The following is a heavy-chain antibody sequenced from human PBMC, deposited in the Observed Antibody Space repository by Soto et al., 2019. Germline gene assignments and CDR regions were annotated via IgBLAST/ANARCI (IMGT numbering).Heavy chain of an antibody. CDR1: GGSFSGYY. CDR3: ARRHPKRITMIVVVIKALPYGMDV. Sequence: SETLSLTCAVYGGSFSGYYWSWIRQPPGKGLEWIGEINHSGSTNYNPSLKSRVTISVDTSKNQFSLKLSSVTAADTAVYYCARRHPKRITMIVVVIKALPYGMDVWGQGTTVTVSS. V-gene: IGHV4-34*01. CDR2: INHSGST. J-gene: IGHJ6*02. D-gene: IGHD3-22*01.